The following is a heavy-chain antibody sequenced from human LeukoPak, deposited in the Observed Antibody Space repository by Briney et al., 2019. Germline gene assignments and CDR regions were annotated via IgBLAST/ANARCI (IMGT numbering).Heavy chain of an antibody. J-gene: IGHJ4*02. V-gene: IGHV1-69*01. Sequence: VKVSCKASGXXXXXXXISWVXXAPGQXXXXMXXXXXIXGTANYAQKFQGRVTITADESTSTAYMELSSLRSEDTAVYYCAITTYYYGSGSPFSEYYFDYWGQGTLVTVSS. CDR1: GXXXXXXX. CDR2: XXXIXGTA. D-gene: IGHD3-10*01. CDR3: AITTYYYGSGSPFSEYYFDY.